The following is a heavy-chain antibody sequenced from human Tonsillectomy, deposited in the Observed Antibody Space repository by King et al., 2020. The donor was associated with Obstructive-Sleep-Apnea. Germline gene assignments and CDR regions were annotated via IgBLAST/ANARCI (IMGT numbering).Heavy chain of an antibody. D-gene: IGHD6-19*01. CDR1: GGTFSSYA. CDR2: IIPIFDTA. J-gene: IGHJ6*02. CDR3: ARAWGSGWFCMDV. V-gene: IGHV1-69*01. Sequence: VQLVESGAEVKKPGSSVKVSCKASGGTFSSYAISWVRQAPGQGLDWMGGIIPIFDTANYDQKFQGRVTITADESTGTAYMELSSLRTADTAVYYCARAWGSGWFCMDVWGQGTTVIVSS.